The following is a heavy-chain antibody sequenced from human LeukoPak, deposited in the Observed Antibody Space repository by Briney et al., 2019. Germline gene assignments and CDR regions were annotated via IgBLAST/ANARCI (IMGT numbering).Heavy chain of an antibody. CDR1: GFTFTTYW. CDR2: ISGGGGST. J-gene: IGHJ4*02. Sequence: GGSLRLSCAASGFTFTTYWMHWVRQAPGKGLEWVSTISGGGGSTYYADSVKGRFTISRDNSKNTLYLQVNSLRAEDTAVYYCAKGGKWDVTPFDYWGQGTLVTVSS. V-gene: IGHV3-23*01. CDR3: AKGGKWDVTPFDY. D-gene: IGHD1-26*01.